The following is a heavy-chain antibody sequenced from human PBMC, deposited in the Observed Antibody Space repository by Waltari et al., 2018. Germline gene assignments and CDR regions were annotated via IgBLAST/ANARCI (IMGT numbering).Heavy chain of an antibody. CDR3: ARGEGDSSGYYYNYFDY. CDR2: INAGNGYT. J-gene: IGHJ4*02. V-gene: IGHV1-3*01. D-gene: IGHD3-22*01. Sequence: QVQLVQSGAEVKKPGASVKVSCKASGYTFTSYALHWVRQAPGQRLEWMAWINAGNGYTKYSQKFLGSVTITRDTSASTAYMELSSLRSEDTAVYYCARGEGDSSGYYYNYFDYWGQGTLVTVSS. CDR1: GYTFTSYA.